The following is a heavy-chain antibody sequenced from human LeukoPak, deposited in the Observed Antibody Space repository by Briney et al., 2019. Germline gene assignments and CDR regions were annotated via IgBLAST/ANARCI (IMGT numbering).Heavy chain of an antibody. CDR1: GFTFSSYS. Sequence: SGGSLRLSCAASGFTFSSYSMNWVRQAPGKGLEWVSSISSSSSYIYYADSVKGRFTISRDNAKNSLYLQMNSLRAEDTAIYYCARDGPPRSPTSGWFDPWGQGTLVTVSS. CDR3: ARDGPPRSPTSGWFDP. D-gene: IGHD2-15*01. V-gene: IGHV3-21*01. CDR2: ISSSSSYI. J-gene: IGHJ5*02.